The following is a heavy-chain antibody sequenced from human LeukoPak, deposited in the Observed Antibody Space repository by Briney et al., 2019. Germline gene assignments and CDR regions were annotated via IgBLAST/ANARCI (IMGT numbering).Heavy chain of an antibody. J-gene: IGHJ4*02. V-gene: IGHV1-2*02. Sequence: ASVKVSCKASGYTFTGYYMHWVRQAPGQGLEWMGWINPNSGGTNYAQKFQGRVTMTRDTSFSTAYMELSRLRSDDTAVYYCAREIMYSSSWYHRAHFDYWGQGTLVTVSS. D-gene: IGHD6-13*01. CDR3: AREIMYSSSWYHRAHFDY. CDR2: INPNSGGT. CDR1: GYTFTGYY.